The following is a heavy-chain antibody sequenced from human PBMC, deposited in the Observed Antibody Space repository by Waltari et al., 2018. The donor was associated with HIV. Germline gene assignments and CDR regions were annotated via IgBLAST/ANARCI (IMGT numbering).Heavy chain of an antibody. V-gene: IGHV3-23*01. J-gene: IGHJ5*02. CDR2: ISGSGDNR. D-gene: IGHD6-13*01. CDR3: TKDPVTAVGNINWFDP. Sequence: EVQLLESGGGLVQQGGSLRLSCRASGLPFSIYAINGVRQAPGKGLEWVSGISGSGDNRYYADSVKGRFTISRDNSKNKVFLQMKSLRPEDTAFYYCTKDPVTAVGNINWFDPWGQGTLVTVSS. CDR1: GLPFSIYA.